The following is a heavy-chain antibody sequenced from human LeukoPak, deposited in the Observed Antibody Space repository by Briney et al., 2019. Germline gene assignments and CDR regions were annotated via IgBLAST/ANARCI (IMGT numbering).Heavy chain of an antibody. D-gene: IGHD6-13*01. Sequence: SETLSLTCTVSGGSISSSSYYWGWIRQPPGKGLEWIGSIYYSGSTNYNPSLKSRVTISVDTSKNQFSLKLSSVTAADTAVYYXXXXXXSSWYTSDAFDIWGQGTMVTVSS. J-gene: IGHJ3*02. CDR3: XXXXXSSWYTSDAFDI. V-gene: IGHV4-39*07. CDR1: GGSISSSSYY. CDR2: IYYSGST.